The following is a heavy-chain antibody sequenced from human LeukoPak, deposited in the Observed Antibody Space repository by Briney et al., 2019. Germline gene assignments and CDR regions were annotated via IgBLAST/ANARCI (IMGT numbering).Heavy chain of an antibody. CDR1: GFTFSSCW. J-gene: IGHJ4*02. V-gene: IGHV3-74*01. CDR3: AKPKDNSLYCFDY. D-gene: IGHD1-20*01. Sequence: GGSLRLSCAASGFTFSSCWMHWVRQAPGKGLVWVSRINTDGSSTYYAGSVKGRFTISRDNSKNTLYLQMSSLRAEDTAVYYCAKPKDNSLYCFDYWGQGTLVTVSS. CDR2: INTDGSST.